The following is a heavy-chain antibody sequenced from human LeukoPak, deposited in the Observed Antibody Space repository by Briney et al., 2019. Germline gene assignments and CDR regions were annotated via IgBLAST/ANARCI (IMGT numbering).Heavy chain of an antibody. V-gene: IGHV3-7*03. CDR3: AKKASPYGDYDDY. CDR1: GFTFNSYW. D-gene: IGHD4-17*01. CDR2: INLDGSEK. Sequence: PGGSLRLSCAASGFTFNSYWMNWVRQAPGKGLEWVANINLDGSEKYYVDSVKGRFTISRDNAKNSLYLQMNSLRAEDTAVYYCAKKASPYGDYDDYWGQGTLVTVSS. J-gene: IGHJ4*02.